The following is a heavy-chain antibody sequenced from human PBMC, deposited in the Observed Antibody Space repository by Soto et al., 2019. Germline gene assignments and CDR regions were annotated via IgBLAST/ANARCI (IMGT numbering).Heavy chain of an antibody. CDR1: GFTFSDYY. V-gene: IGHV3-11*06. CDR3: ARVRGYCSSTSCYNNWFDP. CDR2: ISSSSSYT. Sequence: PGGSLRLSCAASGFTFSDYYMSWSRQAPGKGLEWVSYISSSSSYTNYADSVKGRFTISRDNAKNSLYLQMNSLRAEDTAVYYCARVRGYCSSTSCYNNWFDPWGQGTQVTVSS. D-gene: IGHD2-2*01. J-gene: IGHJ5*02.